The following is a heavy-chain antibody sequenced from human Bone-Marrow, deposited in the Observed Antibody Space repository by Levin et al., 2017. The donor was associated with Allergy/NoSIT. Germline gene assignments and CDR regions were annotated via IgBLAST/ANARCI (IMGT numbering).Heavy chain of an antibody. D-gene: IGHD4/OR15-4a*01. CDR1: GFTLSS. V-gene: IGHV3-33*01. J-gene: IGHJ4*02. Sequence: HGESLKISCAVSGFTLSSFHWVRQAPGKGLEWVAVIWYDGSNEDYADSVRGRFIISRDKSKNTLYLQMNTLRVDDTAVYYCAREDSPRAKRSFDSWGQGTLVTVSS. CDR3: AREDSPRAKRSFDS. CDR2: IWYDGSNE.